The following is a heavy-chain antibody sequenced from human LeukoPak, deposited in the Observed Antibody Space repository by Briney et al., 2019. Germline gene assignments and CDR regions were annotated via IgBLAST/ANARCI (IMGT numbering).Heavy chain of an antibody. D-gene: IGHD1-26*01. CDR1: GYTFTRYH. V-gene: IGHV1-46*01. CDR2: INPSGGST. J-gene: IGHJ4*02. Sequence: GASVTVSCKASGYTFTRYHMHWVRQAPGQGLEWMGIINPSGGSTSYAQKFQGRVTMTRDMSTSTVYMELSSLGSEDSAVYYCARETRQGGSLDFDYWGQGTLVTVSS. CDR3: ARETRQGGSLDFDY.